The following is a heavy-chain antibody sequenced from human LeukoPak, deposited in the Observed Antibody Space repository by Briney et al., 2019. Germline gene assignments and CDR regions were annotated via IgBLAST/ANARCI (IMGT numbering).Heavy chain of an antibody. J-gene: IGHJ4*02. D-gene: IGHD3-9*01. CDR3: AKAESPDILSGYYRSYFDH. CDR1: GFTFSSSA. Sequence: GGPLRLSCAASGFTFSSSAMHWVRQAPGKGLEWVAVISYGGTTKIYAESVKGRFTISRDNSKDTLYLQMNSLTTEDTAVYYCAKAESPDILSGYYRSYFDHWGQGTLVTVSS. CDR2: ISYGGTTK. V-gene: IGHV3-30*04.